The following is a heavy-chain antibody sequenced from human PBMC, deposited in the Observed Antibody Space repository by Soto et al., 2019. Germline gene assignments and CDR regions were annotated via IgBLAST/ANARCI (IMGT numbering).Heavy chain of an antibody. Sequence: GGSLRLSCTASGFTFGDYAMSWFRRAPGKGLEWVGFIRSKAYGGTTEYAASVKGRFTISRDDSKSIAYLQMNSLKTEDTAVYYCTRVPRIAARPDWFDPWGQGTLVTVSS. CDR2: IRSKAYGGTT. CDR3: TRVPRIAARPDWFDP. J-gene: IGHJ5*02. CDR1: GFTFGDYA. D-gene: IGHD6-6*01. V-gene: IGHV3-49*03.